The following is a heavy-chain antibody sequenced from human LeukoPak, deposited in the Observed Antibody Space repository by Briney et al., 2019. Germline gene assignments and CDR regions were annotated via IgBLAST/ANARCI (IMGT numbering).Heavy chain of an antibody. Sequence: ASVKVSCKVSGYTLTELSMHWVRQAPGKGLEWMGGFDPEDGETIYAQKFQGRVTITADKSTSTAYMELSSLRSEDTAVYYCARESNTAMVYYWGQGTLVTVSS. V-gene: IGHV1-24*01. CDR3: ARESNTAMVYY. CDR2: FDPEDGET. D-gene: IGHD5-18*01. J-gene: IGHJ4*02. CDR1: GYTLTELS.